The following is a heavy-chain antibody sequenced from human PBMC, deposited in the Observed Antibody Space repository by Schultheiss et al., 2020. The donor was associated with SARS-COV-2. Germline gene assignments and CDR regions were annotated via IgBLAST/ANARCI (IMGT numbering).Heavy chain of an antibody. Sequence: ASVKVSCKASGGTFSSYAISWVRQAPGQGLEWMGRISAYNGNTNYAQKFQGRVTMTRNTSISTAYMELSSLRSEDTAVYYCARGANGYSYYGYYMDVWGKGTTVTVSS. J-gene: IGHJ6*03. D-gene: IGHD4-11*01. CDR3: ARGANGYSYYGYYMDV. V-gene: IGHV1-8*02. CDR1: GGTFSSYA. CDR2: ISAYNGNT.